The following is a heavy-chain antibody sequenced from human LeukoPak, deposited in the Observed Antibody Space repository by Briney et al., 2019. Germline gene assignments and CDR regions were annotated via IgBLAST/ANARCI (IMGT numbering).Heavy chain of an antibody. Sequence: ASVKVSCKASGYTFTSYAMNWVRQAPGQGLEWMGWINTNTGNPTYGQGFTGRFVFSLDTSVSTAYLQISSLKAEDTAVYYCARELCVRGSGSYCPFDYWGQGTLVTASS. CDR2: INTNTGNP. J-gene: IGHJ4*02. CDR1: GYTFTSYA. CDR3: ARELCVRGSGSYCPFDY. V-gene: IGHV7-4-1*02. D-gene: IGHD3-10*01.